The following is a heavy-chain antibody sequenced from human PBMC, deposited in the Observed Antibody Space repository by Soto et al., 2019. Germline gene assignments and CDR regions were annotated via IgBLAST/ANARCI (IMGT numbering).Heavy chain of an antibody. D-gene: IGHD2-15*01. CDR3: ARDGFRGMVVERAFDI. CDR2: IIPIFGTA. V-gene: IGHV1-69*19. J-gene: IGHJ3*02. CDR1: GGTFSSYA. Sequence: QVQLVQSGAEVKKPGSSVKVSCKASGGTFSSYAISWVRQAPGQGLEWMGGIIPIFGTANYVQKFQGRVTITADESTSTAYMELSSLRSEDTAVYYCARDGFRGMVVERAFDIWGQGTMVTVSS.